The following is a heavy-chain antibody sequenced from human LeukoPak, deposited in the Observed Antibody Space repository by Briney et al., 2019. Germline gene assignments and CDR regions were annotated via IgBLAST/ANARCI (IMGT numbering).Heavy chain of an antibody. CDR2: INSDGSST. J-gene: IGHJ4*02. Sequence: PGESLRLSSAASVFTFSSYWMHWVRQPPRKGLVWVSRINSDGSSTSYAESVKGRFTISRDNAKNTLYLQMNSLRAEDTAVYYCAWSTVWFGEINFDYWGQGTLVTVSS. CDR3: AWSTVWFGEINFDY. CDR1: VFTFSSYW. V-gene: IGHV3-74*01. D-gene: IGHD3-10*01.